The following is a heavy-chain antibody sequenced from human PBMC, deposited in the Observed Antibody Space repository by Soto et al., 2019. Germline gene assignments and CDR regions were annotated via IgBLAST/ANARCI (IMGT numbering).Heavy chain of an antibody. Sequence: GGSLRLSCAASGFTFSSYEMNWVRQAPGKGLEWVSYISSSGSTIYYADSVKGRFTISRDNAKNSLYLQMNSLRAEDTAVYYCASTGPPWYSSGPFDYWGQGTLVTVSS. V-gene: IGHV3-48*03. J-gene: IGHJ4*02. CDR2: ISSSGSTI. CDR1: GFTFSSYE. D-gene: IGHD6-19*01. CDR3: ASTGPPWYSSGPFDY.